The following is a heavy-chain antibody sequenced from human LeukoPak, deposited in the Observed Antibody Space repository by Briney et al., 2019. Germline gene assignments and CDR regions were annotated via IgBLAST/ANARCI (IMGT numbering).Heavy chain of an antibody. V-gene: IGHV1-46*01. CDR3: ARESGYYGSGSYSRGFDY. D-gene: IGHD3-10*01. Sequence: ASVKVSCKTSGYTFTSYYMHWVRQAPGQGLEWMGIINPSGGSTSYAQKFQGRVTMTRDTSTSTVYMELSSLRSEDTAVYYCARESGYYGSGSYSRGFDYWGQGTLVTVSS. J-gene: IGHJ4*02. CDR2: INPSGGST. CDR1: GYTFTSYY.